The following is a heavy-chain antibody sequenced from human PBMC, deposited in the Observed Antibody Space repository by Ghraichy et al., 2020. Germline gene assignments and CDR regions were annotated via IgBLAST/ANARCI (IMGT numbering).Heavy chain of an antibody. V-gene: IGHV4-61*02. CDR3: ARGSTRVVPSTGSRFEYAFDI. CDR1: GGSISSGSYY. CDR2: IYTSGST. Sequence: SETLSLTCTVSGGSISSGSYYWSWIRQPAGKGLEWIGRIYTSGSTNYNSSLKSRVTISVDTSKNQFSLNLSSVTAADTAVYFCARGSTRVVPSTGSRFEYAFDIWGQGTMVTVSS. J-gene: IGHJ3*02. D-gene: IGHD2-2*01.